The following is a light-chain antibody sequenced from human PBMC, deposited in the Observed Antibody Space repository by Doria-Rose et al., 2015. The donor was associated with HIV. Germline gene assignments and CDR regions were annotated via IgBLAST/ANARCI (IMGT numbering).Light chain of an antibody. Sequence: TQSPGTLSLSPGGRATLSCRGSQSFSSTYLAWYQQKPGQAPSLLIYDGSTRATGIPDRFSASGSGTDFTLTINRLEPEDFALYYCHQYGTSWTFGQGTKVEI. J-gene: IGKJ1*01. CDR3: HQYGTSWT. CDR2: DGS. V-gene: IGKV3-20*01. CDR1: QSFSSTY.